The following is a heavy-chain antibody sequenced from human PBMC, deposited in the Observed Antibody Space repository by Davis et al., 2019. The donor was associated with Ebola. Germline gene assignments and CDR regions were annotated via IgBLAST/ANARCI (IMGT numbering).Heavy chain of an antibody. CDR3: ARAGGVRGYYYYGMDV. CDR1: GYTFTSYA. CDR2: INTNTGNS. J-gene: IGHJ6*04. D-gene: IGHD3-10*01. V-gene: IGHV7-4-1*02. Sequence: ASVKVSCKASGYTFTSYAMNWVRQAPGQGLEWMGWINTNTGNSTYAQGFTGRFVFSLDTSVSTAYLQISSLKAEDTAVYYCARAGGVRGYYYYGMDVWGKGTTVTVSS.